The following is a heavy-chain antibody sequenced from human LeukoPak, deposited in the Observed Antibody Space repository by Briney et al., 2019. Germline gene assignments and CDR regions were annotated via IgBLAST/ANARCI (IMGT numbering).Heavy chain of an antibody. J-gene: IGHJ3*02. D-gene: IGHD6-13*01. V-gene: IGHV7-4-1*02. CDR1: GYTFTNHA. Sequence: ASVKVSCKASGYTFTNHAMNWVRQAPGQGLEWMGWINTNTGNPTYAQGFTGRFVFSLDTSVSTAYLQISSLKAEDTAMYYCARERRSSSPGEQQLVRAFDIWGQGTMVTVSS. CDR2: INTNTGNP. CDR3: ARERRSSSPGEQQLVRAFDI.